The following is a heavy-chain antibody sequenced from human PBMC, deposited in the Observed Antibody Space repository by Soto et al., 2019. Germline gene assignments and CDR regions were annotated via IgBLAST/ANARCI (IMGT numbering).Heavy chain of an antibody. CDR2: IYYSGST. V-gene: IGHV4-30-4*01. CDR3: ARLRSSTSPALYFDY. Sequence: TSETLSLTCTVSGGSISSGDYYWSWIRQPPGKGLEWIGYIYYSGSTYYNPSLKSRVTISVDTSKNQFSLKLSSVTAADTAVYYCARLRSSTSPALYFDYWGQGTLVTVSS. CDR1: GGSISSGDYY. J-gene: IGHJ4*02. D-gene: IGHD2-2*01.